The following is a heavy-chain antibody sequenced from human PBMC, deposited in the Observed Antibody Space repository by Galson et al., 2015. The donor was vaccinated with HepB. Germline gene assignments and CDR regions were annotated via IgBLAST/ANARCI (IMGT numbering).Heavy chain of an antibody. V-gene: IGHV1-8*01. CDR2: MNPNSGNT. D-gene: IGHD3-3*01. Sequence: SVKVSCKASGYTFTSYDINWVRQATGQGLEWMGWMNPNSGNTGYAQKFQGRVTMTRNTSISTAYMELSSLRSEDTAVYYCARDGNYDFWNPYYMDVWGKGTTVTVSS. CDR1: GYTFTSYD. J-gene: IGHJ6*03. CDR3: ARDGNYDFWNPYYMDV.